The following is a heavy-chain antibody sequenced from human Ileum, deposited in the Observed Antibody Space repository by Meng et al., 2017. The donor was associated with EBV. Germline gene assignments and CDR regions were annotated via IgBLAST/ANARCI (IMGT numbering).Heavy chain of an antibody. CDR1: GDSISSSPYF. V-gene: IGHV4-39*01. CDR3: ARQLDTVTSGD. Sequence: QVQLQESGPGLVXXXXXLXLTCTVSGDSISSSPYFWGWIRQPPGKGLEWIGSIYYSGNTYYTPSLKSRLTISVDTSKNQFSLKLTSVTAADTAVYYCARQLDTVTSGDWGQGTLVTVSS. D-gene: IGHD4-17*01. J-gene: IGHJ4*02. CDR2: IYYSGNT.